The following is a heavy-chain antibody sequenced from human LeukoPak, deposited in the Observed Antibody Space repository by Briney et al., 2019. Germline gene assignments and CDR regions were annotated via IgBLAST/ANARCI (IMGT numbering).Heavy chain of an antibody. D-gene: IGHD2-2*01. J-gene: IGHJ5*02. Sequence: SETLSLTCTVSGGSISSYYWSWIRQPPGKGLEWIGYIYYSGSTNYNPSLKSRVTISVDTSKNQFSLKLSSVTAADTAVYYCARALGYCSSTSCPNWFDPWGQGTLVTVSS. CDR2: IYYSGST. CDR3: ARALGYCSSTSCPNWFDP. V-gene: IGHV4-59*01. CDR1: GGSISSYY.